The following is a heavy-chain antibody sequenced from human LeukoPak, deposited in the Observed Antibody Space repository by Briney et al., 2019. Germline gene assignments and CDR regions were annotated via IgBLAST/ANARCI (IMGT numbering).Heavy chain of an antibody. V-gene: IGHV4-59*08. J-gene: IGHJ6*03. D-gene: IGHD6-19*01. CDR3: ARPAVAASGDYYYMDV. CDR1: GDSTSKYY. Sequence: PSETLSLTCTVSGDSTSKYYWSWIRQPPGKALEWIGYIYYSGSTTYNPSLRSRVTISIDTSKNQFSLKLSSVTAADTAVYYCARPAVAASGDYYYMDVWGQGTTVTVSS. CDR2: IYYSGST.